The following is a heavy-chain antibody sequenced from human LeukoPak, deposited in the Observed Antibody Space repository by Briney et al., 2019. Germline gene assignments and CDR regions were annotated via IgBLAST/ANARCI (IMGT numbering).Heavy chain of an antibody. CDR3: ATDFNWNDGNDAFDI. J-gene: IGHJ3*02. CDR1: GYTLTELS. Sequence: ASVKVSCKVSGYTLTELSMHWVRQAPGKGLEWKGGFDPEDGETIYAQKFQGRVTMTEDTSTDTAYMELSSLRSEDTAVYYCATDFNWNDGNDAFDIWGQGTMVTVSS. D-gene: IGHD1-1*01. V-gene: IGHV1-24*01. CDR2: FDPEDGET.